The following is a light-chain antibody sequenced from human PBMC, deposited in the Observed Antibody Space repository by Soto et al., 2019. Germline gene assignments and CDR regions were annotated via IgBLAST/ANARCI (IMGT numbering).Light chain of an antibody. CDR3: QQYNSYPWT. Sequence: IQMTQSHSTRSASVVDRVTITCRASQSISSWLAWYQQKPGKAPKLLIYDASSLESGVPSRFSGSGSGTEFTLTISSLQPDDFATYYCQQYNSYPWTFGQGTKVDI. J-gene: IGKJ1*01. V-gene: IGKV1-5*01. CDR2: DAS. CDR1: QSISSW.